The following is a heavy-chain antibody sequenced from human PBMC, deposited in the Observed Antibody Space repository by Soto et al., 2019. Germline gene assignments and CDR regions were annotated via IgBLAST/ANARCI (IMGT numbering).Heavy chain of an antibody. J-gene: IGHJ4*02. CDR3: ASAVTMGWSPQGY. Sequence: LRLSCILSGFTFNAYTMNWVRHAPGKGLEWVSSISSSSTYIYYADSVKGRFTISRDNTNNSLYLQMNSLTTDDTGLYYCASAVTMGWSPQGYWGQGTPVTVSS. CDR2: ISSSSTYI. CDR1: GFTFNAYT. D-gene: IGHD4-17*01. V-gene: IGHV3-21*06.